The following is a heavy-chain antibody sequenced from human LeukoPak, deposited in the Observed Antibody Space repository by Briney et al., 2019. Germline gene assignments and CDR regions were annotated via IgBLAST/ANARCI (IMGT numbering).Heavy chain of an antibody. CDR1: GGSISSYY. V-gene: IGHV4-59*01. J-gene: IGHJ6*03. Sequence: PSETLSLTCTVSGGSISSYYWSWIRQPPGKGLKWIGNIYYSGYTTYSPSLRSRVTISVDTSKNQFSLKLSSVTAADTAVYYCARETSQKEAHYMDVWGKGTTITISS. CDR3: ARETSQKEAHYMDV. CDR2: IYYSGYT.